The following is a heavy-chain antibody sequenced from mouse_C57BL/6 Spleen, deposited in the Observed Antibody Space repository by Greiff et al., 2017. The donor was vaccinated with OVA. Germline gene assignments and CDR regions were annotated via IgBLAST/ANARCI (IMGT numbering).Heavy chain of an antibody. J-gene: IGHJ2*01. D-gene: IGHD1-1*01. V-gene: IGHV5-4*01. CDR3: ARDRGSSFWYFDY. CDR2: ISDGGSYT. CDR1: GFTFSSYA. Sequence: EVQGVESGGGLVKPGGSLKLSCAASGFTFSSYAMSWVRQTPEKRLEWVATISDGGSYTYYPDNVKGRFTISRDNAKNNLYLQMSHLKSEDTAMYYCARDRGSSFWYFDYWGQGTTLTVSS.